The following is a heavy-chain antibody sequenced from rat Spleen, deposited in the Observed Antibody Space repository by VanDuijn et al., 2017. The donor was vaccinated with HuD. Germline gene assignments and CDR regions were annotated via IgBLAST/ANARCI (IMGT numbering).Heavy chain of an antibody. V-gene: IGHV2-6*01. D-gene: IGHD1-12*01. CDR2: ISSGGST. Sequence: QVQLKESGPGLMQPSETLSLTCTVSGFSLTSYTVSWVRQPPGKGLEWIAAISSGGSTYYNSALKSRLSISRDTSKSQVFLKMNSLQTEDTAMYFCARSMMTWGQGTLVTVSS. CDR3: ARSMMT. CDR1: GFSLTSYT. J-gene: IGHJ3*01.